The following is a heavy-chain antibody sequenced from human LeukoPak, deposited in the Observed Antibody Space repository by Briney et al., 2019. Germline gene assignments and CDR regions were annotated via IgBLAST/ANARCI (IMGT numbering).Heavy chain of an antibody. CDR3: ARDRGPISGMDV. CDR2: IYSGGST. J-gene: IGHJ6*02. D-gene: IGHD3-16*01. Sequence: PGGSLRLSCAASGFTVSSNYMSWVRQAPGKGLEWVSIIYSGGSTYYADSVKGRFTISRDNSKNTLYLQMNSLRAEDTAVYYCARDRGPISGMDVWGQGTTVTVSS. V-gene: IGHV3-53*01. CDR1: GFTVSSNY.